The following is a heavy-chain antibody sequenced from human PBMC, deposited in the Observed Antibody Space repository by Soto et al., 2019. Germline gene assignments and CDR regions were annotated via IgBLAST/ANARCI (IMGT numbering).Heavy chain of an antibody. CDR1: GFTFSDYY. CDR3: ARDGVCSGGNCYSLANGMDV. D-gene: IGHD2-15*01. CDR2: ISGSSRYT. V-gene: IGHV3-11*06. Sequence: GGSLRLSCAASGFTFSDYYMSWVRQAPGKGLEWLSYISGSSRYTNSADSVKGRFTISRDNAKNSLYLQMNSLRAEDTAVYYCARDGVCSGGNCYSLANGMDVWGQGATVTVSS. J-gene: IGHJ6*02.